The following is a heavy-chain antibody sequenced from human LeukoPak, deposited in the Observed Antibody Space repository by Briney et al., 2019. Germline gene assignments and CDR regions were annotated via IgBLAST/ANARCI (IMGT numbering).Heavy chain of an antibody. D-gene: IGHD3-10*01. CDR3: ARDRQGDYYGAGAYSYYFDY. CDR1: GASISRYH. CDR2: IYTSGIT. J-gene: IGHJ4*01. Sequence: SETLSLTCTVSGASISRYHWSWVRQAAGKGLEWIGRIYTSGITNYNPSLNSPVTISVDKPKNLFSLRLSSMTAADTAVYYCARDRQGDYYGAGAYSYYFDYWGHGTLVTVSS. V-gene: IGHV4-4*07.